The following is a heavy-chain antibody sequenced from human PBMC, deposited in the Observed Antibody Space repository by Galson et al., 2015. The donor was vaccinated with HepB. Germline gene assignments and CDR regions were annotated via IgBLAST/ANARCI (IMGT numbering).Heavy chain of an antibody. Sequence: CAISGDSVSSNSAAWNWIRQSPSRGLEWLGRTYYRSKWYNDYAVSVKSRITINPDTSKNQFSLQLNSVTPEDTAVYYCARDEYSSSPGRGYYYYMDVWGKGTTVTVSS. CDR2: TYYRSKWYN. J-gene: IGHJ6*03. CDR3: ARDEYSSSPGRGYYYYMDV. V-gene: IGHV6-1*01. D-gene: IGHD6-6*01. CDR1: GDSVSSNSAA.